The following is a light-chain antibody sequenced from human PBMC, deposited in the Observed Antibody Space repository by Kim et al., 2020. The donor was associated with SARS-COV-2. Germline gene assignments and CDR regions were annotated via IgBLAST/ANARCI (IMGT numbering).Light chain of an antibody. CDR3: HQSSSLPFT. CDR1: QSIGSG. CDR2: YTS. Sequence: SVTTKEKVTITCRADQSIGSGLHWFQQKPDQSPKLLIKYTSQSIPGVPSRFSGSGSGTDFTLTINGLEAEDAAAYYCHQSSSLPFTFGQGTKLEI. V-gene: IGKV6D-21*02. J-gene: IGKJ2*01.